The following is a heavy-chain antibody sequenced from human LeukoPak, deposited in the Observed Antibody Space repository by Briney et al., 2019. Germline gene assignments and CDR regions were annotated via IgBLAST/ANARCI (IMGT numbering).Heavy chain of an antibody. CDR1: GYTFTGYY. CDR3: ARDGVGEAFWSGKESSTTWFDP. D-gene: IGHD3-3*01. J-gene: IGHJ5*02. CDR2: INPDSGGT. Sequence: GASVKVSCKASGYTFTGYYIHWVRQAPGQGLEWMGWINPDSGGTNYAQKFQGRVTMTRDTSISTAYMDLSSLRSDDTAVYYCARDGVGEAFWSGKESSTTWFDPWGQGTLVTVSS. V-gene: IGHV1-2*02.